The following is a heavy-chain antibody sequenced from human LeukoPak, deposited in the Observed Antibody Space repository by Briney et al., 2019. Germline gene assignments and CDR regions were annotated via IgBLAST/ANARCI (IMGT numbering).Heavy chain of an antibody. V-gene: IGHV1-18*01. Sequence: IXXVRQAPGQGXXXXGWISAYNDNTNCAQKLQDRITMTTDTSTSTXYMELRSLRSEDTAVYYCATXXXXXXXXXXXXXXXXVWGXGXXXTVSS. CDR2: ISAYNDNT. J-gene: IGHJ6*04. CDR3: ATXXXXXXXXXXXXXXXXV.